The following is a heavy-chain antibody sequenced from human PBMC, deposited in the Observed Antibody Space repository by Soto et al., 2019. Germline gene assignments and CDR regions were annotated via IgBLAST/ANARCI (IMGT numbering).Heavy chain of an antibody. CDR2: ISGSGGTT. D-gene: IGHD6-19*01. V-gene: IGHV3-23*01. Sequence: GGSLRLSCAASGFTFSSYTMSWVRQAPGKGLEWVSGISGSGGTTYYSNSVKGRFTISKDNSRNKLYLQMSSLRAEDTAVYYCAKDTGSGGAGGRYYFDYWGQGTLVTVSS. CDR3: AKDTGSGGAGGRYYFDY. J-gene: IGHJ4*02. CDR1: GFTFSSYT.